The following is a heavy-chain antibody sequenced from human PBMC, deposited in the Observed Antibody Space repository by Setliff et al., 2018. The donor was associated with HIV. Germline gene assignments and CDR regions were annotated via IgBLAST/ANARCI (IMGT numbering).Heavy chain of an antibody. D-gene: IGHD3-10*01. Sequence: KPSETLSLTCTVSGDSISTDYWNWIRQPPGKGLEWIGYIFASGSSLYNPSLQSRVSISIDTSKNQFSLKLSSVTAADTAVYYCARRIDNSGSLPAKNWFDTWGQGRLVTVSS. V-gene: IGHV4-4*09. CDR2: IFASGSS. J-gene: IGHJ5*02. CDR1: GDSISTDY. CDR3: ARRIDNSGSLPAKNWFDT.